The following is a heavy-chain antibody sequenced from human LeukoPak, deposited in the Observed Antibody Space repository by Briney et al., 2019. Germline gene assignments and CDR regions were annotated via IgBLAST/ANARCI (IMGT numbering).Heavy chain of an antibody. CDR2: IYSGGST. Sequence: PGGSLRLSCAASGFTVSSNYMSWVRQAPGKGLEWVSVIYSGGSTYYADSVKGRFTISRDNSKNTLYLQMNSLRAEGTAVYYCARSPVLRFLEWLFFDYWGQGTLVTVSS. J-gene: IGHJ4*02. CDR1: GFTVSSNY. D-gene: IGHD3-3*01. V-gene: IGHV3-66*01. CDR3: ARSPVLRFLEWLFFDY.